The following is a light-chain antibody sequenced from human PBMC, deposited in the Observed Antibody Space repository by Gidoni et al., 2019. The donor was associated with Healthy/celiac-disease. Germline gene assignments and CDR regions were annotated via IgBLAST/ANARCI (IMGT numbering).Light chain of an antibody. CDR1: SSNIGAGYD. CDR2: GNS. J-gene: IGLJ2*01. CDR3: QSYDSSLSGSV. V-gene: IGLV1-40*01. Sequence: VLTQPPSVSGAPGQRVTISCTGSSSNIGAGYDVHWYQQLPGTAPKLTIYGNSNRHSGVPDRFAGSKSGTSASLAITGLQAEDEADYYCQSYDSSLSGSVFGGGTKRTVL.